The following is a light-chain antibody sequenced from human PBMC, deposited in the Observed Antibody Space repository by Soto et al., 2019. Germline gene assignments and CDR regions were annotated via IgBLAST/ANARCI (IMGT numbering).Light chain of an antibody. CDR1: QSVSSSY. J-gene: IGKJ1*01. V-gene: IGKV3-20*01. CDR3: QQYDNLPWT. CDR2: GAS. Sequence: EIVLTQSPGTLSLSPGEGATLSCRASQSVSSSYLAWYQQKPGQAPRLLIYGASSRATDIPDRFSGGGSGTDFTLTISRLEPEDFAVYYCQQYDNLPWTFGQGTKVEIK.